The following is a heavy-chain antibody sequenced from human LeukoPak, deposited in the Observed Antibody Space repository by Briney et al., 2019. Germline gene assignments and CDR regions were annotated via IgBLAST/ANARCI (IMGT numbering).Heavy chain of an antibody. CDR1: GGIFSSYA. D-gene: IGHD5-18*01. J-gene: IGHJ6*03. CDR2: IIPIFGTA. Sequence: VKVSCKASGGIFSSYALSWVRQATARGLEWMGGIIPIFGTANYEQKFQGRVTITTDESTSTAYMELSSLRSEDTAVYYCATGCSYSPGYYYMDVWGKGTTVTVSS. V-gene: IGHV1-69*05. CDR3: ATGCSYSPGYYYMDV.